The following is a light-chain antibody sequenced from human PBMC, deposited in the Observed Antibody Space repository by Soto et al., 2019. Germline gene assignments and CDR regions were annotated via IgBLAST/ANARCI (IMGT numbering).Light chain of an antibody. CDR2: ETS. V-gene: IGKV3-15*01. CDR1: QSVATN. J-gene: IGKJ2*01. CDR3: QHHTHCPS. Sequence: IVMTQSPAALSLSLGERATLSCRASQSVATNLAWYQQKPGQAPRLLIYETSTRATGIPARFTGSGTGTEFTLTNSSLQSEDYAVYYCQHHTHCPSFGQGTNLEIK.